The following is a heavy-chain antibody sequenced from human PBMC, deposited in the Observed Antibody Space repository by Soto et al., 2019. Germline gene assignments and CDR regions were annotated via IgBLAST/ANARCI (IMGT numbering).Heavy chain of an antibody. V-gene: IGHV3-9*01. Sequence: PGGSLRLSCAASGFTFDDYAMHWVRQAPGRGLEWVSGISWNSGSIGYADSVKGRFTISRDNAKNSLYLQMNSLRAEDTALYYSAKDRDYDFWSGFFDSWGQGTLVTVYS. D-gene: IGHD3-3*01. CDR1: GFTFDDYA. CDR2: ISWNSGSI. CDR3: AKDRDYDFWSGFFDS. J-gene: IGHJ4*02.